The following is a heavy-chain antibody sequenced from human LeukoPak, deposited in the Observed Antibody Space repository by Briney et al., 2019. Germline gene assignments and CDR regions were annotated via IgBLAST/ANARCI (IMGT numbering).Heavy chain of an antibody. V-gene: IGHV4-34*01. CDR3: ARGQGTVTTH. J-gene: IGHJ4*02. CDR1: GGSFSGYY. D-gene: IGHD4-17*01. CDR2: INHSGSA. Sequence: SETLSLTCAVSGGSFSGYYWPWIRQPPGKGLEWIGEINHSGSANYNPSLKSRVTISLDTSKNQFSLKLSSVTAADTAVYYCARGQGTVTTHWGQGTLVTVSS.